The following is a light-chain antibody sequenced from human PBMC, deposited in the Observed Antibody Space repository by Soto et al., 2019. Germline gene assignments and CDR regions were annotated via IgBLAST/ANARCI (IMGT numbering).Light chain of an antibody. CDR2: GAS. CDR1: QSVSIN. V-gene: IGKV3-15*01. J-gene: IGKJ5*01. Sequence: EVVMTQSPAALSVSQGERATLSCRASQSVSINLAWYQQKPGQAPRLLIYGASSRATGIPARFSGSVSGTEFTLTISSLQSEDFAVYYCQQSYSTPIPFGQGTLLEIK. CDR3: QQSYSTPIP.